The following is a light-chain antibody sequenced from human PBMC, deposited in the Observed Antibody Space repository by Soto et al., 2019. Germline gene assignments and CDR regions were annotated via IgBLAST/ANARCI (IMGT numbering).Light chain of an antibody. CDR3: SSYTSSSTLWV. Sequence: QSALTQPASVSGSPGQSITISCTGTSSDVGGYNYVSWYQQHPGKAPKLMIYDVSNRPSGVSNRFSGSKSGNTASLTISGLQAEDEADHYCSSYTSSSTLWVFGTGTKVTVL. J-gene: IGLJ1*01. V-gene: IGLV2-14*01. CDR2: DVS. CDR1: SSDVGGYNY.